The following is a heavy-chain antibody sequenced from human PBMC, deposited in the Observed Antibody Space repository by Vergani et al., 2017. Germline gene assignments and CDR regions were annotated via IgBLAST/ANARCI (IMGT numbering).Heavy chain of an antibody. J-gene: IGHJ5*02. CDR3: ARHSTVEWLVKVAWIDP. CDR2: IYYSGST. D-gene: IGHD6-19*01. V-gene: IGHV4-39*01. Sequence: QLQLQESGPGLVKPSATLSLTCSVSGASIRSSNYYWGWIRQPPGKGLEWIASIYYSGSTYYNPSLKSRVTISVDTSKNQFSLKLSSVTAADTDVYFCARHSTVEWLVKVAWIDPWGQGILVTVSS. CDR1: GASIRSSNYY.